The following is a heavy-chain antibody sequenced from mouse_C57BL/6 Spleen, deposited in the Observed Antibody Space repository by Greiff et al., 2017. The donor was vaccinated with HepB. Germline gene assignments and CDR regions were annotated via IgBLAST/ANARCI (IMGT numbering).Heavy chain of an antibody. D-gene: IGHD2-3*01. Sequence: EVNVVESGGGLVKPGGSLKLSCAASGFTFSSYAMSWVRQTPEKRLEWVATISDGGSYTYYPDNVKGRFTISRDNAKNNLYLQMSHLKSEDTAMYYCARDQEDGYSFDYWGQGTTLTVSS. CDR2: ISDGGSYT. CDR1: GFTFSSYA. V-gene: IGHV5-4*01. CDR3: ARDQEDGYSFDY. J-gene: IGHJ2*01.